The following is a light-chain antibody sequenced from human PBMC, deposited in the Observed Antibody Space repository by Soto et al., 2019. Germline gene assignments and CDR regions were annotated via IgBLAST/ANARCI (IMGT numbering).Light chain of an antibody. CDR1: SSDVGGYNY. Sequence: QSALTQPASVSGSPGQSITISCTGTSSDVGGYNYVSWFQQHPGNAPKLMIYEVSNRPSGVSNRFSGSKSGNTASLTISGLQAEDEADYYCSSYTSSSPWVFGGGTKHNVL. CDR3: SSYTSSSPWV. CDR2: EVS. V-gene: IGLV2-14*01. J-gene: IGLJ3*02.